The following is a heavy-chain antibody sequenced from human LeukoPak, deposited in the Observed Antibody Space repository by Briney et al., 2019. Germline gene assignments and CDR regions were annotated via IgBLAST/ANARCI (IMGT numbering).Heavy chain of an antibody. D-gene: IGHD2-15*01. V-gene: IGHV4-59*08. CDR3: ARHGYCSGGSCHWDY. J-gene: IGHJ4*02. CDR1: GGSISPFY. CDR2: IYYSGST. Sequence: SETLSLTCTVSGGSISPFYWSWIRQPPGKGLEWLAYIYYSGSTRYNPSLKSRVAISVNTSNNQVSLKLSSVTAADTAVYYCARHGYCSGGSCHWDYWGQGTLVTVSS.